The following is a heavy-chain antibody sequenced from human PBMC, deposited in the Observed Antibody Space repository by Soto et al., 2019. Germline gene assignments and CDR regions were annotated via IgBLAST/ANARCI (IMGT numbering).Heavy chain of an antibody. D-gene: IGHD6-13*01. CDR2: IDDSGSA. V-gene: IGHV4-4*07. CDR3: ARGGASSKWLDP. Sequence: SETLSLTCTVSGGSINDDYWSWIRQPAGKGLEWLGRIDDSGSAAYDPSLKSRLTMSVDTSKNQFSLKMSSVTAADTAVYYCARGGASSKWLDPWDQGILVTVSS. J-gene: IGHJ5*02. CDR1: GGSINDDY.